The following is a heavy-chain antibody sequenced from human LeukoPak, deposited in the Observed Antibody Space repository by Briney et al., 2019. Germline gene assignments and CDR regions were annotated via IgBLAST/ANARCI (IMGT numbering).Heavy chain of an antibody. J-gene: IGHJ4*02. CDR2: ISGSGGST. V-gene: IGHV3-23*01. D-gene: IGHD6-13*01. Sequence: GGSLRLSCAASGFTVSSYAMSWVRQAPGKGLEWVSTISGSGGSTYYADSVKGRFTISRDNSKNTLYLQMNSLRAEDTAVYYCAKEAYSSSWYSEFDYWGQGTLVTVSS. CDR1: GFTVSSYA. CDR3: AKEAYSSSWYSEFDY.